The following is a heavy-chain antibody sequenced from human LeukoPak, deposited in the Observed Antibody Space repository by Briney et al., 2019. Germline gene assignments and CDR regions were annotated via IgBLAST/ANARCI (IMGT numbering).Heavy chain of an antibody. D-gene: IGHD2-15*01. J-gene: IGHJ5*02. V-gene: IGHV4-34*01. CDR3: ARHRCSGGSCYPMNWFDP. CDR2: INHSGST. CDR1: GGSFSGYY. Sequence: SETLSLTCAVYGGSFSGYYWSWIRQPPGKGLEWIGEINHSGSTNYNPSLKSRVTISVDTSKNQFSLKLSSVTAADTAMYYCARHRCSGGSCYPMNWFDPWGQGTLVTVSS.